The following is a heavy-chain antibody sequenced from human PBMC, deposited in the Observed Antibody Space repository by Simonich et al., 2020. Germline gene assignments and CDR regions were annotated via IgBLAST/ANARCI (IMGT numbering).Heavy chain of an antibody. CDR1: GYTFTGSY. D-gene: IGHD6-13*01. J-gene: IGHJ4*02. CDR2: INPNSGGT. Sequence: QVQLVQSGAEVKKPGASVKVSCKASGYTFTGSYMPWVRQAPGKGLEWMGWINPNSGGTNYAQKFQGRVTMTRDTSSSTAYMELGRRRSDDTAVYYCARGASIAAAGTIDWGQGTLVTVSS. CDR3: ARGASIAAAGTID. V-gene: IGHV1-2*02.